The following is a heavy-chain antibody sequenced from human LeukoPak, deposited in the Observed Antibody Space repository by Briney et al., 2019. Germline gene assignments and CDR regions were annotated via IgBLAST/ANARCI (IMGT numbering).Heavy chain of an antibody. CDR1: GGSISSYY. V-gene: IGHV4-59*01. D-gene: IGHD5-12*01. CDR3: ARGRISGYDLIGFDP. J-gene: IGHJ5*02. CDR2: IYYSGST. Sequence: SETLSLTCTVSGGSISSYYWSWIRQPPGKGLEWIGYIYYSGSTNYNPSLKSRVTISVDTSKNQFSPKLSSVTAADTAVYYCARGRISGYDLIGFDPWGQGTLVTVSS.